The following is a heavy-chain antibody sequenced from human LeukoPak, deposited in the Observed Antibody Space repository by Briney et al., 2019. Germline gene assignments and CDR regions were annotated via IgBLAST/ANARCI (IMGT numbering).Heavy chain of an antibody. D-gene: IGHD2-2*01. CDR1: GFTFSHYS. J-gene: IGHJ4*02. Sequence: PGGSLRLSCAASGFTFSHYSMNWVRQAPGKGLEWISYIGISSGNTKYADSVKGRFTISGDKAKNSVYLQMNSLRVEGTAVYYCARDTKYAFDNWGQGTLVTVSS. CDR2: IGISSGNT. CDR3: ARDTKYAFDN. V-gene: IGHV3-48*01.